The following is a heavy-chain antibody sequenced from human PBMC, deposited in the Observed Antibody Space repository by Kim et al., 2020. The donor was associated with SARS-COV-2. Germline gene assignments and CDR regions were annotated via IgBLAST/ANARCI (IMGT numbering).Heavy chain of an antibody. CDR3: ARVFLGSGSWYWFDS. J-gene: IGHJ5*01. V-gene: IGHV3-11*05. D-gene: IGHD6-13*01. Sequence: SVKGRCTTSRDNTKNSLHLQMNSLRAEDTAVYYCARVFLGSGSWYWFDSWGQGTPVTVSS.